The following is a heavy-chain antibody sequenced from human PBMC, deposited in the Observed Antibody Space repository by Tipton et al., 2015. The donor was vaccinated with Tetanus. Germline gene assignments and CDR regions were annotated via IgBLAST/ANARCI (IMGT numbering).Heavy chain of an antibody. J-gene: IGHJ6*02. CDR1: GGSISAYY. CDR2: IYFDGST. Sequence: GLVKPSETLSLNCTVSGGSISAYYWSWIRQPPGKGLEWIGYIYFDGSTKYNPSLKSRVTISVDPSKTQFSLNLRSVTAADTAVYYCARDDYYDGRGLYYYGLDVWGQGTTVTVSS. D-gene: IGHD3-22*01. CDR3: ARDDYYDGRGLYYYGLDV. V-gene: IGHV4-59*12.